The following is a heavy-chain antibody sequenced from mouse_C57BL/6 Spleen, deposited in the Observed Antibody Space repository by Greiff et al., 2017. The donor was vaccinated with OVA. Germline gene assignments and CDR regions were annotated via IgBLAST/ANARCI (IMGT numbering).Heavy chain of an antibody. CDR2: IYPGDGDT. D-gene: IGHD1-1*01. CDR3: ASTTVVAHWYFDV. Sequence: QVQLQQSGPELVKPGASVKISCKASGYAFSSSWMNWVKQRPGKGLEWIGRIYPGDGDTNYNGKFKGKATLTADKSYSTAYMQLSSLTSEDSAVYFCASTTVVAHWYFDVWGTGTTVTVSS. J-gene: IGHJ1*03. CDR1: GYAFSSSW. V-gene: IGHV1-82*01.